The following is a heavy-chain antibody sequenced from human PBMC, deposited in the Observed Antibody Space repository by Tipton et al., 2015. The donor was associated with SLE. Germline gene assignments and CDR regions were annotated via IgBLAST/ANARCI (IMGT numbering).Heavy chain of an antibody. Sequence: TLSLTCSVSGGSISSFCWSWIRQPPGKGLEWIGYIDPSGSATYNPSLKSRVTISVDTSKNQFSLKLSSVAAADTAVYYCVTEENCSGGSCYSNWFDPWGQGTLVTVSS. CDR3: VTEENCSGGSCYSNWFDP. CDR2: IDPSGSA. J-gene: IGHJ5*02. V-gene: IGHV4-59*12. D-gene: IGHD2-15*01. CDR1: GGSISSFC.